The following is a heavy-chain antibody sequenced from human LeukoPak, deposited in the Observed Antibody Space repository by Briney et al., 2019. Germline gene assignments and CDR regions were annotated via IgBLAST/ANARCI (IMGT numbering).Heavy chain of an antibody. Sequence: GGSLRLSCAASGFTFSSYAMSWVRQAPGKGLEWVSAISGSGGSTYYADSVKGRVTISRDNSKNALYRQMNSLRAEDTAVYYCAKAIYFWGYFGSWGQGTLVTVSS. CDR3: AKAIYFWGYFGS. D-gene: IGHD7-27*01. CDR1: GFTFSSYA. V-gene: IGHV3-23*01. CDR2: ISGSGGST. J-gene: IGHJ4*02.